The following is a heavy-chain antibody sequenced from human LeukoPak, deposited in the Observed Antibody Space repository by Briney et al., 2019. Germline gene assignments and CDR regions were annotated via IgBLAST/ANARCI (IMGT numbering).Heavy chain of an antibody. Sequence: GGSLRLSCAASGFTFDDYGMSWVRQAPGKGLEWVSSITSSSTYIYYADSVKGRFTISRDNAKNSLYLQMNSLRAEDTAVYYCARDSSIQSLDPWGQGTLVTVSS. J-gene: IGHJ5*02. CDR2: ITSSSTYI. V-gene: IGHV3-21*01. D-gene: IGHD5-18*01. CDR1: GFTFDDYG. CDR3: ARDSSIQSLDP.